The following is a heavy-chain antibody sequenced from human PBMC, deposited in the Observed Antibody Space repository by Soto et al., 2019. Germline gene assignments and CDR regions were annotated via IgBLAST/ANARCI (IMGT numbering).Heavy chain of an antibody. Sequence: ASVKVSCKASGYTFTNYAIHWVRQAPGQRFEWMGWINAGNRNTEYSQKFQGRIIMTKDTSANTAHMELSSLTSEDTAVYYCARGYDYVWGSYRSDAFDIWGQGTMVTV. D-gene: IGHD3-16*02. CDR1: GYTFTNYA. CDR2: INAGNRNT. V-gene: IGHV1-3*01. CDR3: ARGYDYVWGSYRSDAFDI. J-gene: IGHJ3*02.